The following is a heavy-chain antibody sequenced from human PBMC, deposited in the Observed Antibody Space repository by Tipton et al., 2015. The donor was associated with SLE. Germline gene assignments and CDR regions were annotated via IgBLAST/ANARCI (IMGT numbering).Heavy chain of an antibody. D-gene: IGHD4-17*01. J-gene: IGHJ2*01. CDR3: AKDPIPYGDYVWYCDL. CDR2: ISGSGDRA. CDR1: GFSFSTYA. V-gene: IGHV3-23*01. Sequence: SLRLSCEASGFSFSTYAMSWVRQAPGKGLEWLSVISGSGDRAYYSDSVKGRFTISRDNSKKTLYLEMNSLRPEDTAVYYCAKDPIPYGDYVWYCDLWGRGTLVTVSS.